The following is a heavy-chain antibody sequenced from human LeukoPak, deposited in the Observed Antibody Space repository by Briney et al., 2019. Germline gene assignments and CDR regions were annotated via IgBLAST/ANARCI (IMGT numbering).Heavy chain of an antibody. V-gene: IGHV1-69*05. Sequence: AVNVSCKASGGTFSSYAIIWVRQAPRQALEWMGRIIPIFVTSNYAQKLQGRVTITTDGATSTAYMLLSSLRSASTPVSYFSVSRGDRSGYYTDYWDQGTLVMVCS. CDR2: IIPIFVTS. J-gene: IGHJ4*02. CDR3: SVSRGDRSGYYTDY. D-gene: IGHD3-22*01. CDR1: GGTFSSYA.